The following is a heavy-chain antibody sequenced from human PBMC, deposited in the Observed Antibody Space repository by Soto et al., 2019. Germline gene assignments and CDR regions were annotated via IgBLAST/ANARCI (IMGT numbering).Heavy chain of an antibody. Sequence: QVQLVQSGAEVKKPGSSVKVSCKASGGTFSSYAISWVRQAPGQGLEWMGGIIPIFGTANYAQKFQGRVTITADESTSTAYMELSSLRSEETAVYYCARDSLGDTAMVSGWFDPWGQGTLVTVSS. V-gene: IGHV1-69*12. CDR1: GGTFSSYA. J-gene: IGHJ5*02. CDR3: ARDSLGDTAMVSGWFDP. CDR2: IIPIFGTA. D-gene: IGHD5-18*01.